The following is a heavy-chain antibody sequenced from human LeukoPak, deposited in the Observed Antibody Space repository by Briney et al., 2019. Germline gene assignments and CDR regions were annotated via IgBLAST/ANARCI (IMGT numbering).Heavy chain of an antibody. J-gene: IGHJ4*02. CDR3: ARDYDSSHFFDY. V-gene: IGHV3-30-3*01. CDR2: ISYDGSNK. CDR1: GFTFSSYW. Sequence: GGSLRLSCAGSGFTFSSYWMHWVRQAPGKGLEWVAVISYDGSNKYYADSVKGRFTISRDNSKNTLYLQMNSLRAEDTAVYYCARDYDSSHFFDYWGQGTLVAVSS. D-gene: IGHD3-22*01.